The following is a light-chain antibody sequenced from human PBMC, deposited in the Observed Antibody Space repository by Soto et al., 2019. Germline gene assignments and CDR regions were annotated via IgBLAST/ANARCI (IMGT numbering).Light chain of an antibody. Sequence: QSALTQPASVPGSPGQSITISCTGTSSDVGGYNYVSWSQQHPGKAPQLMIYEVSNRTSGVSNRFSGSKSGNTASLTISRLQSEVESDYYCSSYTSIIPFVFGTGTKVTDL. V-gene: IGLV2-14*01. CDR3: SSYTSIIPFV. CDR1: SSDVGGYNY. CDR2: EVS. J-gene: IGLJ1*01.